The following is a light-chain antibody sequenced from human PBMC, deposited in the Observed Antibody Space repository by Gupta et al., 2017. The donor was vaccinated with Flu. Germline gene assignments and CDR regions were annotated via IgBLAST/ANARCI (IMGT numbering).Light chain of an antibody. CDR1: QSVNSDY. CDR3: QQDGDLPRT. J-gene: IGKJ1*01. CDR2: QAS. V-gene: IGKV3-20*01. Sequence: GTLSLSPGGRATLCCRASQSVNSDYLAWYQQRPGQPPRLLVYQASNRATGIPARFSGRGSGTDFTLTISRLEPEDFAVYYCQQDGDLPRTFGQGTKVEIK.